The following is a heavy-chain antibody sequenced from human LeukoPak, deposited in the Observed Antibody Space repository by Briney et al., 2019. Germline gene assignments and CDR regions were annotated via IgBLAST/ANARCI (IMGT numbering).Heavy chain of an antibody. CDR3: ARDYVGSYYFDY. V-gene: IGHV4-31*03. CDR2: IYYSGST. D-gene: IGHD4-23*01. Sequence: KPSKTLSLTCTVSGGSISSGNYYWSWIRQHPGKGLEWIGYIYYSGSTYYNPSLKSRVTISVDTSKNQFSLKLSSVTTADTAVYYRARDYVGSYYFDYWGQGTLVTVSS. J-gene: IGHJ4*02. CDR1: GGSISSGNYY.